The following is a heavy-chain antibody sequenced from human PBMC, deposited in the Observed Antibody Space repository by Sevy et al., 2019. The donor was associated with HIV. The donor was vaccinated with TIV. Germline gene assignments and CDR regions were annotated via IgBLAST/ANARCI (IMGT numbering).Heavy chain of an antibody. D-gene: IGHD4-17*01. CDR3: ARGWGYGDYAYDAFDI. CDR1: GYTFTSYG. Sequence: ASVKVSCKASGYTFTSYGISWVRQAPGQGLEWMGWISAYNGNTNYAQKLQGRVTMTTDTSTGTAYMELRSLRSDDTAVYYCARGWGYGDYAYDAFDIWGQGTMVTVSS. V-gene: IGHV1-18*01. CDR2: ISAYNGNT. J-gene: IGHJ3*02.